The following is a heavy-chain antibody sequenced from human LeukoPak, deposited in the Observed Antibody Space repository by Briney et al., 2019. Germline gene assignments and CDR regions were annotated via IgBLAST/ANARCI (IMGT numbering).Heavy chain of an antibody. V-gene: IGHV3-23*01. J-gene: IGHJ3*01. D-gene: IGHD5-24*01. CDR2: ISYTGANT. CDR1: GFTFSGSA. CDR3: AGDIQLST. Sequence: PGGSLTLSCAASGFTFSGSAMSWVRQAPGGGLEWVSLISYTGANTYYTDSVRGRFTISRDNSKDTLFLQMNSLRAEDTAIYYCAGDIQLSTWGLGTMVTVSS.